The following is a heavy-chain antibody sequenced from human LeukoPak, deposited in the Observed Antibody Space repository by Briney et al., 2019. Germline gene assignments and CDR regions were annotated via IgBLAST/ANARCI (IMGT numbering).Heavy chain of an antibody. CDR2: ISHSGST. J-gene: IGHJ4*02. V-gene: IGHV4-34*01. Sequence: SETLSLTCAVYGGSFSGYYWSWIRQPPGKGLEWIGEISHSGSTNYNPSLKSRVTISVDTSKNQFSLKLSSVTAADTAVYYCARAGPSVLRYFDWLLKGFDYWGQGTLVTVSS. D-gene: IGHD3-9*01. CDR1: GGSFSGYY. CDR3: ARAGPSVLRYFDWLLKGFDY.